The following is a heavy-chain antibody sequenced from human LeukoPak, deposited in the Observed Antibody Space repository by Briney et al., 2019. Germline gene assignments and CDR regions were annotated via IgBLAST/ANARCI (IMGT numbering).Heavy chain of an antibody. D-gene: IGHD5-12*01. Sequence: SGPTLVNPTQTLTLTCTFSGFTLGSTGVGVGWIRQPPGKALEWLALLSWNDDKRYSPSLKSRLNITNDTSETQVVLAMTNMDPVDTATYYCARRVGLRFAAFDYWGQGILVSVSS. CDR3: ARRVGLRFAAFDY. CDR1: GFTLGSTGVG. V-gene: IGHV2-5*01. CDR2: LSWNDDK. J-gene: IGHJ4*02.